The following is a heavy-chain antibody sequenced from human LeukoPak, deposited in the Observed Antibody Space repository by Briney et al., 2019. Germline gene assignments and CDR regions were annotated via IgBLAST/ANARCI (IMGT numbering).Heavy chain of an antibody. CDR2: IYYSGST. V-gene: IGHV4-39*01. D-gene: IGHD5-18*01. CDR3: ARRTAMAPPMLDY. CDR1: GGSISSSSYF. Sequence: PSETLSLTCTVSGGSISSSSYFWGWIRQPPGKGLEWIGSIYYSGSTFHNPSLKSRVTISVDTSKNQFSLKLSSVTAADTAVYYCARRTAMAPPMLDYWGQGTLVTVSS. J-gene: IGHJ4*02.